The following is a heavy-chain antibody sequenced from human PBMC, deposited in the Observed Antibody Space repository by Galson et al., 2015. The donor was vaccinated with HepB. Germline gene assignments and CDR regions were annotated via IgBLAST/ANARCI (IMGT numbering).Heavy chain of an antibody. D-gene: IGHD3-22*01. CDR1: GYSFTSYW. CDR2: IYPGDSDT. J-gene: IGHJ4*02. CDR3: ARPGYYDSRGYYYVGY. V-gene: IGHV5-51*01. Sequence: QSGAEVKKPGESLKISCKGSGYSFTSYWIGWVRQMPGKGLEWMGIIYPGDSDTRYSPSFQGQVTISADKSISTAYLQWSSLKASDTAMYYCARPGYYDSRGYYYVGYWGQGTLVTVSS.